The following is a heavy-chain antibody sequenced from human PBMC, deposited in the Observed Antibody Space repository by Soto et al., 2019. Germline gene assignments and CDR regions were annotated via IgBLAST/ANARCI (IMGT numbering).Heavy chain of an antibody. Sequence: QVLLLQSGSEVKKAGSSVKVSCKASGDAFKSYAIHWVRQAPGQGLEYMGRIIPSYDRTKYAQKFQGSLTLTADMYTRTVYMELSSLRSEDTAVYYCARDPTNDYGDDTFDYWGQGTKVIVSS. CDR3: ARDPTNDYGDDTFDY. V-gene: IGHV1-69*06. CDR2: IIPSYDRT. CDR1: GDAFKSYA. J-gene: IGHJ4*02. D-gene: IGHD4-17*01.